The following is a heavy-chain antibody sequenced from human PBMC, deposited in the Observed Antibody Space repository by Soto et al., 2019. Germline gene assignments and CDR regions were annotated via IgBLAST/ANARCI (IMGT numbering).Heavy chain of an antibody. CDR1: GYTFTSYD. Sequence: GASVKVSCKASGYTFTSYDINWVRQATGQGLEWMGWMNPNSGNTGYAQKLQGRVTMTRNTSISTAYMELSSLRSEDTAVYYCARSYSSSWYAYSEYNYYYGMDVWGQGTTVTVSS. D-gene: IGHD6-13*01. V-gene: IGHV1-8*01. CDR2: MNPNSGNT. J-gene: IGHJ6*02. CDR3: ARSYSSSWYAYSEYNYYYGMDV.